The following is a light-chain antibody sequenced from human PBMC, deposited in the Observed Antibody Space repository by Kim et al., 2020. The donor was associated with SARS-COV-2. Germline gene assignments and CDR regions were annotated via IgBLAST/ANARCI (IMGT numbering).Light chain of an antibody. CDR2: DAS. J-gene: IGKJ4*01. CDR3: QQRYNWPPLT. CDR1: QSINNY. V-gene: IGKV3-11*01. Sequence: SPGEITTLSSRASQSINNYLTWYQQKPGQAPRLLIYDASNRATGIPDRFSGSGSGTDFTLTISGLEPEDSAVYYCQQRYNWPPLTFGGGTKVDIK.